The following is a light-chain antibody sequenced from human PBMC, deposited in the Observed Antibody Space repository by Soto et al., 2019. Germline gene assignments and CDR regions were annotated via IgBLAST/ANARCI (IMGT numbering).Light chain of an antibody. CDR3: QSYDSSLSGSVV. V-gene: IGLV1-40*01. CDR2: GNS. CDR1: SSNIGAGYD. Sequence: QPVLTQPPSVSGAPGQTVTISCTGSSSNIGAGYDVHWYQQLPGTAPKLLIYGNSNRPSGVSDRFSGSKSGTSASLAITGLQAEDEADYYCQSYDSSLSGSVVFGGGTKVTVL. J-gene: IGLJ2*01.